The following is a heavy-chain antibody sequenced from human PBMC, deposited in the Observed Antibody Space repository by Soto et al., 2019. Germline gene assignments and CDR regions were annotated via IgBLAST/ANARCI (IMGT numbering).Heavy chain of an antibody. V-gene: IGHV4-31*01. CDR3: AREGGIVGATAADY. J-gene: IGHJ4*02. D-gene: IGHD1-26*01. CDR2: IYYSGGT. Sequence: QVQLQESGPGLVKPSQTLSLTCTVSGGSISSGGYYWSWIRQHPGKGLEWIGYIYYSGGTYYNPSLQSPVTTSIDTSKNQFSLKLSSVTAADTAVYYCAREGGIVGATAADYWGQGTLVTVSS. CDR1: GGSISSGGYY.